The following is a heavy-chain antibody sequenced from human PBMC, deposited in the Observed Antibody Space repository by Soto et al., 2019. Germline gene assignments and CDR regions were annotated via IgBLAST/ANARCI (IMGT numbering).Heavy chain of an antibody. Sequence: GASVKVSCKASGYSFTNNDVSWVLQATGQGLEWMGWMNPGSGDTGYAQKFQGRVTMTGDISIATAYMELSSLRSDDTAIYYCARMETFGSLNWFDPWGQGTLVTVSS. D-gene: IGHD3-16*01. V-gene: IGHV1-8*01. CDR3: ARMETFGSLNWFDP. J-gene: IGHJ5*02. CDR2: MNPGSGDT. CDR1: GYSFTNND.